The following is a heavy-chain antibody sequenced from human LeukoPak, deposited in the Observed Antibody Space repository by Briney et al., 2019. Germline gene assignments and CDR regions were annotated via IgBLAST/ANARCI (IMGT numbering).Heavy chain of an antibody. CDR3: ARAGYGPLRLYFDY. J-gene: IGHJ4*02. D-gene: IGHD3-10*01. CDR2: IYSGGST. Sequence: PGGSLRLSCAASGFTVSTNYMSWVRQAPGKGLEWVSVIYSGGSTYYADSVKGRFTISRDSSNNTLYLQMNSLRAEDTAVYYCARAGYGPLRLYFDYWGQGTLVTVSS. V-gene: IGHV3-53*01. CDR1: GFTVSTNY.